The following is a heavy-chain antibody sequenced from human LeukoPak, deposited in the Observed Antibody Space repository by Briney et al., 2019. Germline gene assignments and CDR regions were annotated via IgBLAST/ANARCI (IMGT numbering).Heavy chain of an antibody. CDR2: IYPGDSDT. J-gene: IGHJ4*02. CDR3: ARHGDCSGGSCTMYFDY. D-gene: IGHD2-15*01. CDR1: GYSFTSYC. V-gene: IGHV5-51*01. Sequence: GESLKISCKGSGYSFTSYCIGWVRQMPGKGLEWMGIIYPGDSDTRYSPSFQGQVTISADKSISTAYLQWSSLKASDTAMYYCARHGDCSGGSCTMYFDYWGQGTLVTVSS.